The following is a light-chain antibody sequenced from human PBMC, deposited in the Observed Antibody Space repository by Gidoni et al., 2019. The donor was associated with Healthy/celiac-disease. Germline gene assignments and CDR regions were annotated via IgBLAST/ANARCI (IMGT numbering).Light chain of an antibody. CDR1: QSISSY. CDR2: AAS. CDR3: QQSYNTPT. Sequence: DIQMTQSPSSLSASVGDRVTITCRASQSISSYLNWYQQKPGKAPKLLIYAASSLQSGVPSRFSGSGSGTDFTITISSLQPEDVATYYCQQSYNTPTFGQGTKVEIK. V-gene: IGKV1-39*01. J-gene: IGKJ1*01.